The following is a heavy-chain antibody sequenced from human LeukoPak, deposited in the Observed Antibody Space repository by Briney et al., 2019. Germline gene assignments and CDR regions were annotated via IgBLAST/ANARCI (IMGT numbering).Heavy chain of an antibody. CDR2: IIPIFGTA. V-gene: IGHV1-69*06. CDR3: ARVSPNTVTTLQYFDY. D-gene: IGHD4-17*01. J-gene: IGHJ4*02. CDR1: GGTFSSYA. Sequence: SVKVSCKASGGTFSSYAISWVRQAPGQGLEWMGGIIPIFGTANYAQKFQGRVTITADKSTSTAYMELSSLRAEDTAVYYCARVSPNTVTTLQYFDYWGQGTLVTVSS.